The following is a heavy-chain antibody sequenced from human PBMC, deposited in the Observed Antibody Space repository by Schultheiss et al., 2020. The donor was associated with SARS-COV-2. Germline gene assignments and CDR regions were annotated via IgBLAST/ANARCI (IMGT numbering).Heavy chain of an antibody. CDR1: GYMFNDRY. CDR3: AREQFGPTAPPYYGMDV. J-gene: IGHJ6*02. V-gene: IGHV1-69*13. CDR2: IIPIFGTA. D-gene: IGHD3-10*01. Sequence: SVKVSCKASGYMFNDRYIHWLRQAPGHGLEWMGGIIPIFGTANYAQKFQGRVTITADESTSTAYMELSSLRSEDTAVYYCAREQFGPTAPPYYGMDVWGQGTTVTVSS.